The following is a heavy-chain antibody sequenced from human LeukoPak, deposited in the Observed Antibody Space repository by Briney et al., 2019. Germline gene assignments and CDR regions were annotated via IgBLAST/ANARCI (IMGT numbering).Heavy chain of an antibody. CDR1: GFTFSSYA. CDR3: AKDTGGVPLLDY. J-gene: IGHJ4*02. Sequence: GGSLRLSCAASGFTFSSYAMTGVRQAPGKGLDWVSTISGGGGSAYYADSVKGRFTISRDNSKNTLYLQMNSLRAEDTAVYYCAKDTGGVPLLDYWGQGTLATVSS. V-gene: IGHV3-23*01. CDR2: ISGGGGSA. D-gene: IGHD2-2*01.